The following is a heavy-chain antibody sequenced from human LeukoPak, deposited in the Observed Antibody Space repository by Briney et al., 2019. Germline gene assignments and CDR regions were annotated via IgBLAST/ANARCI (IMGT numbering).Heavy chain of an antibody. J-gene: IGHJ4*02. CDR1: GGTFSSYA. CDR3: ARSNYYDSSGYYPY. D-gene: IGHD3-22*01. V-gene: IGHV1-69*05. Sequence: SVKVSCKASGGTFSSYAISWVRQAPGQGLEWMGGIIPIFGTANYAQEFQGRVTITTDESTSTAYTELSSLRSEDTAVYYCARSNYYDSSGYYPYWGQGTLVTVSS. CDR2: IIPIFGTA.